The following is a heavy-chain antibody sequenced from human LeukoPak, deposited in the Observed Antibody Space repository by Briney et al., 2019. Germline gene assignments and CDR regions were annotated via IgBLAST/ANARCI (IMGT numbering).Heavy chain of an antibody. CDR3: ARWRNLIRYFDY. CDR2: IYSGGST. CDR1: GFTVSSNY. Sequence: GGSLRLSCAASGFTVSSNYMSWVRQAPGKGLEWGSVIYSGGSTYYADSVKGRFTISRDNSNNTLYLQMNSLRAEDTAVYYCARWRNLIRYFDYWGQGTLVTVSS. J-gene: IGHJ4*02. D-gene: IGHD3-9*01. V-gene: IGHV3-66*01.